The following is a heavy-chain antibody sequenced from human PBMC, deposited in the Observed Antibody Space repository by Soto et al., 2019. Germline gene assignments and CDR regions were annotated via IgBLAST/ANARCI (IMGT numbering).Heavy chain of an antibody. CDR1: GGTFSSYA. CDR3: ARDRGYCSGGSCYPTNYYYYGMDV. J-gene: IGHJ6*02. D-gene: IGHD2-15*01. CDR2: IIPIFGTA. V-gene: IGHV1-69*01. Sequence: QVQLVQSGAEVKKPGSSVKVSCKASGGTFSSYAISWVRQAPGQGLEWMGGIIPIFGTANYAQKFQGRVTSTADESTSTAYMELSSLRSEDTAVYYCARDRGYCSGGSCYPTNYYYYGMDVWGQGTTVTVSS.